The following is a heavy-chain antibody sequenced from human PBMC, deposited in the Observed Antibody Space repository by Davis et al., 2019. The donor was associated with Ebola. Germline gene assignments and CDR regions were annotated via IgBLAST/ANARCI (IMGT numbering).Heavy chain of an antibody. V-gene: IGHV3-48*03. CDR2: ISSSGSTI. D-gene: IGHD3-22*01. J-gene: IGHJ4*02. CDR3: AREYYDSSGYYYPDY. Sequence: GESLKISCAASGFTFSSYEMNWVRQAPGKGLEWVSYISSSGSTIYYADSVKGRFTISRDNAKNSLYLQMNSLRPEDTAVYYCAREYYDSSGYYYPDYWGQGTLVTVSS. CDR1: GFTFSSYE.